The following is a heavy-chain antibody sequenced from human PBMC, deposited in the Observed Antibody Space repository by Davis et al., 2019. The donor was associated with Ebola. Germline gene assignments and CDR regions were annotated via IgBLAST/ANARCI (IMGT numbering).Heavy chain of an antibody. CDR3: TASYSSGSPVDV. CDR1: GFTLSSHW. Sequence: GESLKISCAASGFTLSSHWMGWVRQAPGKGLEWVANIKQGGSQKNYVDSVRGRFTISRDNAKNSLYLQMNSLKTEDTAVYYCTASYSSGSPVDVWGKGTTVTVSS. J-gene: IGHJ6*04. CDR2: IKQGGSQK. D-gene: IGHD6-19*01. V-gene: IGHV3-7*03.